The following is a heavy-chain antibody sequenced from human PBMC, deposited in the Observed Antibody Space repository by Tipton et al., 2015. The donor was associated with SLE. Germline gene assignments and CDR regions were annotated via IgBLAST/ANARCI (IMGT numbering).Heavy chain of an antibody. Sequence: TLSLTCAVSGGAFSGFHWSWIRQPPGKGLEWIGKINDGGSTNYSPSLNSRVTMSLDTSKSQFSLKLTSVTAADTAVYYCAREVRRQTISLVRGAYRDHFHYYMDVWGKGTTVTVSS. CDR3: AREVRRQTISLVRGAYRDHFHYYMDV. CDR1: GGAFSGFH. V-gene: IGHV4-34*01. D-gene: IGHD3-10*01. J-gene: IGHJ6*03. CDR2: INDGGST.